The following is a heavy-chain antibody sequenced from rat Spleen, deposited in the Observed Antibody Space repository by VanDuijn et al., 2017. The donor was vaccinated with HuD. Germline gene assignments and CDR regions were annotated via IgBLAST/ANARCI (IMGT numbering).Heavy chain of an antibody. D-gene: IGHD1-11*01. CDR3: ARHDGGYLYWYFDF. CDR1: GFTFNNYG. CDR2: ISSDGRRN. Sequence: EVQLVESGGGLVQPGRSLKLSCAASGFTFNNYGMAWVRQAPTKGLEWVATISSDGRRNYYRDSVKGRFTISRENAKSTLYLQMDSLRSEDTATYYCARHDGGYLYWYFDFWGPGTMVTVSS. J-gene: IGHJ1*01. V-gene: IGHV5-29*01.